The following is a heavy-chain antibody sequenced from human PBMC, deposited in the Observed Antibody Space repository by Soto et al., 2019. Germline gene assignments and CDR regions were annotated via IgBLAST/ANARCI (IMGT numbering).Heavy chain of an antibody. D-gene: IGHD3-3*01. V-gene: IGHV1-8*01. J-gene: IGHJ5*02. Sequence: QVQLVQSGAEVKKPGASVKVSCKASGYTFTSYDINWVRQATAQGLEWLGWMNPNSGNTGYAQKVQGRDTMTRNTSISTAYMELSSLRSEDTAVYYCARSGQVGNWFDPWGQGTLVTVSS. CDR3: ARSGQVGNWFDP. CDR2: MNPNSGNT. CDR1: GYTFTSYD.